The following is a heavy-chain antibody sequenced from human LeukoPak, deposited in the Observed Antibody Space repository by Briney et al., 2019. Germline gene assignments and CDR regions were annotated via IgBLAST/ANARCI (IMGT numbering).Heavy chain of an antibody. CDR3: ARLGYGYDFWSGYSQRWFDP. Sequence: GSLRLSCAASGFTSSSYALNWIRQPPGKGLEWIGSIYYSGSTYYNPSLKSRVTISVDTSKNQFSLKLSSVTAADTAVYYCARLGYGYDFWSGYSQRWFDPWGQGTLVTVSS. J-gene: IGHJ5*02. CDR1: GFTSSSYA. V-gene: IGHV4-39*01. D-gene: IGHD3-3*01. CDR2: IYYSGST.